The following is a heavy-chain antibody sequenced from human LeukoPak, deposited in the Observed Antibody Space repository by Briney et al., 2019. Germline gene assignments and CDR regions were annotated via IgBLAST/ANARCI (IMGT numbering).Heavy chain of an antibody. J-gene: IGHJ4*02. CDR1: GFTFSSYA. CDR2: ISGSGGST. D-gene: IGHD6-13*01. CDR3: AKDRFRPGYSSSWYEIDY. Sequence: GGSLRLSCAASGFTFSSYAMSWVRQAPGKGLEWVSAISGSGGSTYCADSVKGRFTISRDNSKNTLYLQMNSLRAEDTAVYYCAKDRFRPGYSSSWYEIDYWGQGTLVTVSS. V-gene: IGHV3-23*01.